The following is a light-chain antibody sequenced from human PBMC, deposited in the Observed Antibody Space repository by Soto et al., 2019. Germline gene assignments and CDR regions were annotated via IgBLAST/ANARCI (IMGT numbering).Light chain of an antibody. CDR1: QSVSSY. V-gene: IGKV3-11*01. J-gene: IGKJ4*01. CDR3: QQYNNWPPQLT. CDR2: DAS. Sequence: EIVLTQYTATPSLSPGERATLSCRASQSVSSYLAWYQQKPGQAPRLLIYDASNRATGIPARFSGSGSGTDFTLSISGLQSEDFAVYYCQQYNNWPPQLTFGGGTKVDI.